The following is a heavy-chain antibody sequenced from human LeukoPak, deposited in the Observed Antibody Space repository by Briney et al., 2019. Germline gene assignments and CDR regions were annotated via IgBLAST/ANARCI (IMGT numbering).Heavy chain of an antibody. CDR1: GGSISSYY. CDR2: IYTSGST. V-gene: IGHV4-4*07. J-gene: IGHJ5*02. D-gene: IGHD6-19*01. CDR3: ARDWPYSIGRNWFDP. Sequence: SETLSLTCTVSGGSISSYYWSWIRQPAGKGLEWIGRIYTSGSTNYNPSLKSRVTMSVDTSKNQFSLKLSSVTAADTAVYYCARDWPYSIGRNWFDPWGQGTLVTVSS.